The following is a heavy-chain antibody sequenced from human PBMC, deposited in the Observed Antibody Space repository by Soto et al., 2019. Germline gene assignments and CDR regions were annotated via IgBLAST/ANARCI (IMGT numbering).Heavy chain of an antibody. D-gene: IGHD1-26*01. CDR1: GDSVSSNSAG. V-gene: IGHV6-1*01. J-gene: IGHJ4*01. CDR3: ARGEQYSGRIFDY. Sequence: SQTLSLTCAITGDSVSSNSAGWSWVRQSPSRGLEWLGRTYYRSKWYYEYAVSVRGRITINPDTSKNQYSLQLNSVTSEDTAVYFCARGEQYSGRIFDYRGQGTLVTVS. CDR2: TYYRSKWYY.